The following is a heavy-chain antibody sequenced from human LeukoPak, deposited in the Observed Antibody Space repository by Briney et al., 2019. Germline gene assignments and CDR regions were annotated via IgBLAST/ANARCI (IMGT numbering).Heavy chain of an antibody. Sequence: GGSLRLSCAASGFTFTTFAMSWVRQAPGKGLEWVAASGSGGSTYYADSVKGRFTLSRDNSKKTLYLQMSSLRAEDTALYYCAKDQGYSSGWYDLDYWGQGTLVTVSS. CDR2: SGSGGST. V-gene: IGHV3-23*01. D-gene: IGHD6-19*01. CDR1: GFTFTTFA. J-gene: IGHJ4*02. CDR3: AKDQGYSSGWYDLDY.